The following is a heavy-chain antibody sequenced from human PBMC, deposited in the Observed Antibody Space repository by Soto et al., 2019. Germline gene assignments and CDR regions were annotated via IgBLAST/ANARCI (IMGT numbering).Heavy chain of an antibody. J-gene: IGHJ5*02. Sequence: EVQLLESGGDLVQPGGSLRLSCAASGFTFSTYAMSWVLQAAGKGMEWVSTIGLGADIFYADSVKGRFIISRDNSKNTMSLQMNSLRADDTAVYFCAKGLGATFPFSRWFDPWGQGTQVIVSS. CDR3: AKGLGATFPFSRWFDP. CDR1: GFTFSTYA. CDR2: IGLGADI. V-gene: IGHV3-23*01. D-gene: IGHD3-16*01.